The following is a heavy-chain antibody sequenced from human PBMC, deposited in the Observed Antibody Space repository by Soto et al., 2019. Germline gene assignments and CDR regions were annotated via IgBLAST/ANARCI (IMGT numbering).Heavy chain of an antibody. Sequence: QVQLVQSGAEVKKPGASVKVSCKASGYTFTDYFIHWVRQAPGQGFEWMGWINPKSRGTNYAQKFQGRVTMSRDTSNSTAYMELRGLRSDDTAVYSCARVTLKAGNWFDPWGQGTLVTVSS. CDR3: ARVTLKAGNWFDP. J-gene: IGHJ5*02. CDR2: INPKSRGT. V-gene: IGHV1-2*02. CDR1: GYTFTDYF. D-gene: IGHD6-19*01.